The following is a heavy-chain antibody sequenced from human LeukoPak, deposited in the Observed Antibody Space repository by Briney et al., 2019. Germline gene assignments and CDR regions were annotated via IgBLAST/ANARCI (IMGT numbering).Heavy chain of an antibody. CDR3: ERDHERGSGSYYMANDY. J-gene: IGHJ4*02. D-gene: IGHD3-10*01. CDR1: GYTFTSYG. V-gene: IGHV1-18*01. Sequence: GASVKVSCKASGYTFTSYGISWVRQAPGQGLEWMGWISAYNGNTNYAQKLQGRVTMTTDTSTSTAYMELRSLRSDDTAVYYCERDHERGSGSYYMANDYWGQGTLVTVSS. CDR2: ISAYNGNT.